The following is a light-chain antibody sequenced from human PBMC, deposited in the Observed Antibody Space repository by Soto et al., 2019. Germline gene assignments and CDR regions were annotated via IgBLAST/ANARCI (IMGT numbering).Light chain of an antibody. V-gene: IGLV2-23*02. CDR2: EAT. J-gene: IGLJ2*01. CDR1: SSDIGSYNL. Sequence: QSVLTQPASVSGSPGQSITISCTGTSSDIGSYNLVSWYQQHPGKAPQLIIYEATKRPSGVSSRFSGSKSANAASLTISGLQCEDEADYYCSSYTGSTTFVAFGGWTKLTVL. CDR3: SSYTGSTTFVA.